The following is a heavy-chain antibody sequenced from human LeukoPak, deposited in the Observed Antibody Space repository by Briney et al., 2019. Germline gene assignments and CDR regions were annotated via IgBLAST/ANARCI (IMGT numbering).Heavy chain of an antibody. Sequence: SVKVSCKASGGTFSSYAISWVRQAPGQGLEWMGRIIPIFGTANYAKKFQGRVTITTDESTSTAYMELSSLRSEATAVYYCARAVCPTGPRSREIGYWGQGTLVTVSS. J-gene: IGHJ4*02. V-gene: IGHV1-69*05. CDR1: GGTFSSYA. CDR2: IIPIFGTA. CDR3: ARAVCPTGPRSREIGY. D-gene: IGHD1-14*01.